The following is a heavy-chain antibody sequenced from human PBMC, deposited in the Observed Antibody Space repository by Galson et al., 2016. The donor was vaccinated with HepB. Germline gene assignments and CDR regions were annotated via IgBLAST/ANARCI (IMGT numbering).Heavy chain of an antibody. J-gene: IGHJ4*02. Sequence: QSGAEVKKPGESLKISCEASGYSFTSYWIGWVRQMPGKGLEWLGIIYPGDSEVRQSPSFQGQVTISADKSIRTAYLQWGSLKASDTAIYYCARPSNAGWYYFDYWGQGTLVTVSP. V-gene: IGHV5-51*01. CDR2: IYPGDSEV. D-gene: IGHD6-19*01. CDR1: GYSFTSYW. CDR3: ARPSNAGWYYFDY.